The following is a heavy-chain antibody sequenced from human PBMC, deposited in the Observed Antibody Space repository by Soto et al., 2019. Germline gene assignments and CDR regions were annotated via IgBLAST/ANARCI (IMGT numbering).Heavy chain of an antibody. CDR2: IKQDGSEK. J-gene: IGHJ4*02. D-gene: IGHD6-13*01. CDR3: ARGSSSSWYYFDY. V-gene: IGHV3-7*03. Sequence: GGSLRLSCAASGFTFSSYWMSWVRQAPGKGLEWVANIKQDGSEKYYVDSVKGRFTISRDNAKNSLYLQMNSLRAEDTAVYYCARGSSSSWYYFDYWGQGTLVTVSS. CDR1: GFTFSSYW.